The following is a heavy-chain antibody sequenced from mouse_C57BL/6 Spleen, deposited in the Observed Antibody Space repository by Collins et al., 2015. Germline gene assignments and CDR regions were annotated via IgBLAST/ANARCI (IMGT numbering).Heavy chain of an antibody. CDR1: GFTFSSFG. CDR2: ISSGSSTI. D-gene: IGHD2-4*01. J-gene: IGHJ4*01. V-gene: IGHV5-17*02. Sequence: DVQLVESGGGLVRPGGSRKLSCAASGFTFSSFGMHWVRQAPEKGLEWVAYISSGSSTIYYADTVKGRFTISRDNPKNTLFLQMTSLRSEDTAMYYCARRSDYVLLYAMDYWGQGTSVTVSS. CDR3: ARRSDYVLLYAMDY.